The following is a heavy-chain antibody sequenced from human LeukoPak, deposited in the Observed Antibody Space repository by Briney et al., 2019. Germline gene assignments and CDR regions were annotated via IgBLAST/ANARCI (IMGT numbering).Heavy chain of an antibody. Sequence: GASVKVSCKASGYTFTSYGITWVRQAPGQGLEWMGWISAYIGKINYAQKVQGRVTMTTDTSTSTAYMELMSLRSDDTAVYYCARDRGGYCSSTSCSPSWFDPWGQGTLVTVSS. CDR2: ISAYIGKI. J-gene: IGHJ5*02. V-gene: IGHV1-18*01. D-gene: IGHD2-2*01. CDR3: ARDRGGYCSSTSCSPSWFDP. CDR1: GYTFTSYG.